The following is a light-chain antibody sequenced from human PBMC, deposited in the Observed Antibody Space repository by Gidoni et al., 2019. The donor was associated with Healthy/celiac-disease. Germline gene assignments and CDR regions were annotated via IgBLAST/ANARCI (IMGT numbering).Light chain of an antibody. J-gene: IGKJ1*01. Sequence: IVLTQSPCTLSLSPGERATLSCRASQSVSSSYLSWYQQKPGQAPRLLIYGASSRATGIPDRFSGSGSGTDFTLTISRLEPEDFAVYYCQQYGSSPRTFGQXTKVEIK. CDR2: GAS. V-gene: IGKV3-20*01. CDR3: QQYGSSPRT. CDR1: QSVSSSY.